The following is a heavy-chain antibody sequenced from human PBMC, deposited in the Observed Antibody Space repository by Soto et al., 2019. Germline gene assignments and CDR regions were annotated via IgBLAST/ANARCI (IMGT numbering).Heavy chain of an antibody. CDR3: ARGRYGSGSQHPHNWFDP. Sequence: EVPLVESGGGLVQPGGSLRLSCAASGFTFSSYDMHWVRQATGKGLEWVSAIGKSGDTYYSDSVKGRFTISRENAKNSLYIQMDILRAGDTAVYYCARGRYGSGSQHPHNWFDPWGQGTLVTVSS. J-gene: IGHJ5*02. CDR1: GFTFSSYD. CDR2: IGKSGDT. D-gene: IGHD3-10*01. V-gene: IGHV3-13*04.